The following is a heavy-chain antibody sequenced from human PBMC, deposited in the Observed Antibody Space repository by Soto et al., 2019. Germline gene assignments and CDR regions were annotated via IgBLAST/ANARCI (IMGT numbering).Heavy chain of an antibody. Sequence: PGGSLRLSCAASGFTFNKCGISWVRQAPGKGLQWVATISGSGKTTEYADSVKGRLTISRDNSRNTVHLQMNSLRVEDTAIYYCAKDVSESSGTGIADYWGQGTLVTVSS. CDR1: GFTFNKCG. CDR3: AKDVSESSGTGIADY. D-gene: IGHD3-22*01. V-gene: IGHV3-23*01. J-gene: IGHJ4*02. CDR2: ISGSGKTT.